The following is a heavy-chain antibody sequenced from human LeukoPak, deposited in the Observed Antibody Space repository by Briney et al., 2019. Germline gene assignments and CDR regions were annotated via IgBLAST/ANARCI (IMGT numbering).Heavy chain of an antibody. J-gene: IGHJ5*02. CDR2: IYTSGST. Sequence: SETLSLTCTVSGGSISSYYWSWIRQPAGKGLEWIGRIYTSGSTNYNPSLKSRVTMSVDTSKNQFSLKLSSVTAADTAVYYCARDLHSPRMFSSGYYPRWFDPWGQGTLVTVSS. CDR1: GGSISSYY. D-gene: IGHD3-22*01. CDR3: ARDLHSPRMFSSGYYPRWFDP. V-gene: IGHV4-4*07.